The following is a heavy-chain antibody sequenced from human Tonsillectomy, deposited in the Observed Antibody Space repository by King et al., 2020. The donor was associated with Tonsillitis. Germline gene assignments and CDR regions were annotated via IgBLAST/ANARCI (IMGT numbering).Heavy chain of an antibody. D-gene: IGHD6-6*01. Sequence: QLQESGPGLVKPSETLSLTCTVSGGAISSSSYYLCWIRQPPGKGLEWIGSIYYSGSTYYHPSLTSRVTIAADTSKNQFSLKLSSVTAADTAVYYCARGGIAARWYNWFDPWGQGTLVTVSS. J-gene: IGHJ5*02. V-gene: IGHV4-39*01. CDR2: IYYSGST. CDR3: ARGGIAARWYNWFDP. CDR1: GGAISSSSYY.